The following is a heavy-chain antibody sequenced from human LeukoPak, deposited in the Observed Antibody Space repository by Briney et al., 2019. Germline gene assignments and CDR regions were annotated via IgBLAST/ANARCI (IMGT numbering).Heavy chain of an antibody. V-gene: IGHV3-11*01. CDR2: ISGSGNTK. CDR3: ARSYMSGPQLSDY. CDR1: GFTFSDSY. D-gene: IGHD6-19*01. J-gene: IGHJ4*02. Sequence: GGSLRLSCAASGFTFSDSYMSWVRQAPGKGLEWVSYISGSGNTKYYADSVKGRFTSSRDNAKNSLYLQMSSLRAEDTAVYYCARSYMSGPQLSDYWGQGTLVTVSS.